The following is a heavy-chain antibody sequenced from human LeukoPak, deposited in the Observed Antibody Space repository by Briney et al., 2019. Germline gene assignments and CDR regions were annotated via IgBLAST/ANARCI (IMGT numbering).Heavy chain of an antibody. CDR2: IIPIFGTA. J-gene: IGHJ6*03. D-gene: IGHD4-17*01. Sequence: ASVKVSCKASGGTFSSYAISWVRQAPGQGLEWMGGIIPIFGTADYAQKFQGRVTITADKSTSTAYMELSSLRSEDTAVYYCASLYGDKTSYYYYYMDVWGQGTLVTVSS. CDR1: GGTFSSYA. V-gene: IGHV1-69*06. CDR3: ASLYGDKTSYYYYYMDV.